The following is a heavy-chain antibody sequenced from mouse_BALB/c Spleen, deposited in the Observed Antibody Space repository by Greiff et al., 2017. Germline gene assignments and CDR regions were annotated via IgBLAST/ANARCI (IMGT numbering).Heavy chain of an antibody. CDR3: ARVYYVNYYWYFDV. CDR1: GFNIKDTY. D-gene: IGHD2-1*01. Sequence: VQLQQSGAELVKPGASVKLSCTASGFNIKDTYMHWVKQRPEQGLEWIGRIDPANGNTKYDPKFQGKATISADTSSNTAYLQLSSLTSEDSAVYFCARVYYVNYYWYFDVWGAGTTGTVSS. J-gene: IGHJ1*01. CDR2: IDPANGNT. V-gene: IGHV14-3*02.